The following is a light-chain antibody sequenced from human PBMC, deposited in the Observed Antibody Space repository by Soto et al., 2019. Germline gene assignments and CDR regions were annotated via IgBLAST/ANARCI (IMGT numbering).Light chain of an antibody. J-gene: IGKJ1*01. V-gene: IGKV1-39*01. CDR2: TAS. Sequence: DIQITRGPCSMSASVGDRVTITCRASQSISGYLNWYQQKPGKAPKLLINTASTLQSGVPSRFSGSGSGTDFTLTITSLQPEDFGTYCCQPSYDYPWTFGQGTKVDIK. CDR1: QSISGY. CDR3: QPSYDYPWT.